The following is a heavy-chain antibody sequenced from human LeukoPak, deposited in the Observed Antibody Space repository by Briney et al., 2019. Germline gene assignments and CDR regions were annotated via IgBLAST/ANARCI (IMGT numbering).Heavy chain of an antibody. V-gene: IGHV1-18*01. CDR1: GYTFTSYG. Sequence: ASVKLSCKASGYTFTSYGITWVRQAPGQGLEWMGWISTYDGNTHYAQKLQGRVTMTEDTSTDTAYMELSSLRSEDTAVYYCATGRILGYCSGGSCHGVWFDPWGQGTLVTVSS. CDR3: ATGRILGYCSGGSCHGVWFDP. D-gene: IGHD2-15*01. J-gene: IGHJ5*02. CDR2: ISTYDGNT.